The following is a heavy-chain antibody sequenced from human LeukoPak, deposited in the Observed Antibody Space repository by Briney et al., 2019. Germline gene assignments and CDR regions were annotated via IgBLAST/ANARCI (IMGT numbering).Heavy chain of an antibody. Sequence: GGSLRLSCAASGFTFSSYAMSWVRQAPGKGLEWVSAISGSCGSTYYADSVKGRFTISRDNSKNTLYLQMNSLRAEDTAVYYCAKEGLYYYDSSGYLDYWGQGTLVTVSS. V-gene: IGHV3-23*01. D-gene: IGHD3-22*01. CDR1: GFTFSSYA. CDR2: ISGSCGST. CDR3: AKEGLYYYDSSGYLDY. J-gene: IGHJ4*02.